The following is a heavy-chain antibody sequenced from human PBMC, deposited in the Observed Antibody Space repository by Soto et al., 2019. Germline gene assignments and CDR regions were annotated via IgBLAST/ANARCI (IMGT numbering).Heavy chain of an antibody. V-gene: IGHV4-61*08. Sequence: PSETLSLTCTVSGGSISSGGYYWSCIRQPPGKGLEWIGFIHYSGSTNYNPSLKGRVTMSVDTSKNQFSLKLTSVTAADTAVYYCARDKITGLFDYWGQGTLVTVSS. J-gene: IGHJ4*02. CDR3: ARDKITGLFDY. D-gene: IGHD2-8*02. CDR1: GGSISSGGYY. CDR2: IHYSGST.